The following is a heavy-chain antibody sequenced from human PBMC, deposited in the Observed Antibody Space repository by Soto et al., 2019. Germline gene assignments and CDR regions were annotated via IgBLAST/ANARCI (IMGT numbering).Heavy chain of an antibody. Sequence: GGSLRLSCAASGFTFSSYAMSWVRQAPGKGLEWVSAISGSGGSTYYADSVKGRFTISRDNSKNTLYLQMNSLRAEDTAVYYCAKDGGAGGWLWPSNYYYYGMDVWGQGTTVTVSS. J-gene: IGHJ6*02. D-gene: IGHD5-12*01. CDR2: ISGSGGST. V-gene: IGHV3-23*01. CDR1: GFTFSSYA. CDR3: AKDGGAGGWLWPSNYYYYGMDV.